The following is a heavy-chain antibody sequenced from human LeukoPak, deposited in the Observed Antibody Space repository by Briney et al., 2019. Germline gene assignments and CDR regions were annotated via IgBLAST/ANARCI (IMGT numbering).Heavy chain of an antibody. Sequence: GGSLRLSCAASGITLSNAWMSWVRQAPGKGLEWVGRIKSKTDGGTTDYAAPVKGRFTISRDDSKNTLYLQMNSLRAEDTAVYYCARTKYYDILTGSDPAPCGYWGQGTLVTVSS. CDR1: GITLSNAW. J-gene: IGHJ4*02. CDR2: IKSKTDGGTT. V-gene: IGHV3-15*01. D-gene: IGHD3-9*01. CDR3: ARTKYYDILTGSDPAPCGY.